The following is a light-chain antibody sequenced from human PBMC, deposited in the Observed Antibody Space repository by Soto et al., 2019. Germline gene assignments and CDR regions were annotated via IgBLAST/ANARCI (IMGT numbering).Light chain of an antibody. CDR2: GAS. V-gene: IGKV3-20*01. CDR1: QSIGDT. Sequence: EIVMTQSPATLSVSPGGRATLSCRASQSIGDTLAWYQQKPGQAPRLLIYGASSRVTGIPDRFSGSGSGTDFTLTISRLEPEDFAVYYCQQYGSSPWTFGQGTKVDIK. CDR3: QQYGSSPWT. J-gene: IGKJ1*01.